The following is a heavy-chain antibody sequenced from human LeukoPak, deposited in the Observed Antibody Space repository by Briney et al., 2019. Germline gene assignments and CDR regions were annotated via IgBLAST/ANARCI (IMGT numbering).Heavy chain of an antibody. Sequence: ASVKVSCKASGYTFTSYAMHWVRQAPGQRLEWMGWINAGNGNTKYSQKFQGRVTITRDTSASTAYMELSRLRSDDTAVYYCARGGYSSSWATPKYYFDYWGQGTLVTVSS. D-gene: IGHD6-13*01. CDR2: INAGNGNT. CDR3: ARGGYSSSWATPKYYFDY. CDR1: GYTFTSYA. J-gene: IGHJ4*02. V-gene: IGHV1-3*01.